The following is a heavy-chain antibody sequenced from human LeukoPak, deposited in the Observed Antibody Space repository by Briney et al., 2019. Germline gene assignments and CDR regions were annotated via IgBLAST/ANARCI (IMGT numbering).Heavy chain of an antibody. CDR1: GFTFSSYA. V-gene: IGHV3-23*01. D-gene: IGHD6-25*01. J-gene: IGHJ4*02. CDR3: ARARGSAGY. CDR2: ISVSGTYT. Sequence: GGSLRLSCAASGFTFSSYAMSWVRQAPGKGLEWVSSISVSGTYTYYADSVKGRFTISRDNSKNTLYLQMNSLRAEDTAVYYCARARGSAGYWGQGTLVTVSS.